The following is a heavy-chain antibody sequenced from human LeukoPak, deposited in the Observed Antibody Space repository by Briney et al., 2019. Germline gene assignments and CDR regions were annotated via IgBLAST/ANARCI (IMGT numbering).Heavy chain of an antibody. V-gene: IGHV3-21*01. D-gene: IGHD6-19*01. Sequence: GGSLRLSCAASGFTFSSYSINWVRQAPGKGLEWVSSISSSSSYIYYADSVKGRFTISRDNAKNSLYLQINSLRAEDTAVYYCARESGSASFDYWGQGTLVTVSS. J-gene: IGHJ4*02. CDR1: GFTFSSYS. CDR2: ISSSSSYI. CDR3: ARESGSASFDY.